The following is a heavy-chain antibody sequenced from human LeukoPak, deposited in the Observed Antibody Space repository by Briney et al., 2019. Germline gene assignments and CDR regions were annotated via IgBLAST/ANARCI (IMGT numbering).Heavy chain of an antibody. V-gene: IGHV1-18*01. D-gene: IGHD3-22*01. CDR1: GYTFTSYG. CDR2: ISAYNGNT. Sequence: ASVKVSCKAPGYTFTSYGISWVRQAPGQGLEWMGWISAYNGNTNYAQKLQGRVTMTTDTSTSTAYMELRCLRSDDTAVYYCARAVLSYYYDSSGYSGVDYWGQGTLVTVSS. CDR3: ARAVLSYYYDSSGYSGVDY. J-gene: IGHJ4*02.